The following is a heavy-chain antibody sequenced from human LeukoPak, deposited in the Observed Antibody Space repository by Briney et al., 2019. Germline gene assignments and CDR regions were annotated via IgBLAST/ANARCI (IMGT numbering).Heavy chain of an antibody. D-gene: IGHD3-22*01. Sequence: GESLKISCKGSGYSFTSYWIAWVRQMPGKGLEWMGIIYPGDSATRYSPSFQGQVTMSADKSISTAYLQWSNLKASDRAMYYCARPQNYDYSVDAFDIWGQGTMVTVSS. CDR2: IYPGDSAT. J-gene: IGHJ3*02. CDR1: GYSFTSYW. V-gene: IGHV5-51*01. CDR3: ARPQNYDYSVDAFDI.